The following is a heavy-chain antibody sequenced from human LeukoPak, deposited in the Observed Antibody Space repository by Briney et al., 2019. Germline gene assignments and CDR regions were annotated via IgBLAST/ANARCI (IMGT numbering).Heavy chain of an antibody. CDR2: IIPIFGTA. CDR1: GGTFSSYA. V-gene: IGHV1-69*01. CDR3: ATFTYYYDSSGYSWFDP. D-gene: IGHD3-22*01. Sequence: SVKVSCKASGGTFSSYAISWVRQAPGQGLEWMGGIIPIFGTANYAQKFQGRVTITADESTSTAYMELSSLRSEDTAVYYCATFTYYYDSSGYSWFDPWGQGTLVTVSS. J-gene: IGHJ5*02.